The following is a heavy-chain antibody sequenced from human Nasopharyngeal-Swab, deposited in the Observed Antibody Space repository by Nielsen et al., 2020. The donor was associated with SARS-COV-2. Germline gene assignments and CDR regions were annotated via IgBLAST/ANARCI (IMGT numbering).Heavy chain of an antibody. CDR3: ARGRDFSFDS. V-gene: IGHV6-1*01. CDR1: GDSVSSHSAG. Sequence: LRLSCAISGDSVSSHSAGWNWIRQSPSRGLEWLGRTLYRSKWYNDYEESVKSRIAVNPDTSKNQFSLQLNSVTPEDTAVYYCARGRDFSFDSWGQGTLVTASS. J-gene: IGHJ4*02. CDR2: TLYRSKWYN. D-gene: IGHD3-3*01.